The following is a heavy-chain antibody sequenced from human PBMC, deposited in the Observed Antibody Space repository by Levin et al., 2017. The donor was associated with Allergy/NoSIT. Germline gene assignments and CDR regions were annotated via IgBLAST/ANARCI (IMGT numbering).Heavy chain of an antibody. CDR3: AREFFGGVVVKYYFDY. V-gene: IGHV3-30-3*01. J-gene: IGHJ4*02. CDR2: ITYDGSNK. D-gene: IGHD3-16*02. CDR1: GFTFSSYA. Sequence: GGSLRLSCEASGFTFSSYAMHWVRQAPGKGLEWVAVITYDGSNKYYADPVKGRFTISRDNSKNTLYLQMNSLRAEDTAVYYCAREFFGGVVVKYYFDYWGQGSLVTVSS.